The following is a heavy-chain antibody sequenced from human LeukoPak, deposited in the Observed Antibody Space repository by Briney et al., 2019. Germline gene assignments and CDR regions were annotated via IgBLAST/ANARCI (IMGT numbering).Heavy chain of an antibody. CDR3: VRDRAGGNSVWFDP. CDR1: GFTFSSYA. V-gene: IGHV3-23*01. J-gene: IGHJ5*02. CDR2: ISGSGGST. Sequence: GGSLRLSCAASGFTFSSYAMSWVRQAPGKGLEWVSAISGSGGSTYYADSVKGRFTISRDNAKNSLYPQMNSLRDEDTAVYYCVRDRAGGNSVWFDPWGQGTLVTVSS. D-gene: IGHD4-23*01.